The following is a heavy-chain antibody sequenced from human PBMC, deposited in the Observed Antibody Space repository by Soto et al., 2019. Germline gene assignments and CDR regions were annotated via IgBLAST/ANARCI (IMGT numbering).Heavy chain of an antibody. CDR1: GFTFNNYG. CDR2: IWYDGTDK. Sequence: PGGSLRLSCSASGFTFNNYGMHWVRQAPGKGLEWVAVIWYDGTDKYYADSVRGRFTISRDNSKNTLSLQMNSLRAEDTAVYYCAKPTTIFGVGNYFDSWGQGT. V-gene: IGHV3-33*06. CDR3: AKPTTIFGVGNYFDS. D-gene: IGHD3-3*01. J-gene: IGHJ4*02.